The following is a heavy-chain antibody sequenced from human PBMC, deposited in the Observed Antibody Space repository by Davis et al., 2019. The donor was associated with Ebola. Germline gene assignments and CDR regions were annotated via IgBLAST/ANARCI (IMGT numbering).Heavy chain of an antibody. CDR1: GFTSSSYG. J-gene: IGHJ4*02. D-gene: IGHD1-26*01. CDR3: ATHGRNGSYPTFDY. CDR2: IWYDGSNK. Sequence: GGSLRLSCAASGFTSSSYGMPWVRKAPGKGLEWVAVIWYDGSNKYYADSVKGRFTISRDNSKNTLYLQMNSLRAEDTAVYYCATHGRNGSYPTFDYWGQGTLVTVSS. V-gene: IGHV3-33*01.